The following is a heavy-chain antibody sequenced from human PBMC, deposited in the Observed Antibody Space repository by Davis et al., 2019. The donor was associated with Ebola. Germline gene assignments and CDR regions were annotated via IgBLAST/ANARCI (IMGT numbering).Heavy chain of an antibody. Sequence: PGGSLRLSCAASGFTFSNYAMTWVRQAPGKGLEWVSAISGSGGSTYYADSVKGRFTISRDNAKNSLYLQMNSLRAEDTALYYCAKDIGVRPAGSASAPTLFPLVSW. CDR2: ISGSGGST. J-gene: IGHJ5*01. CDR1: GFTFSNYA. D-gene: IGHD2-2*01. V-gene: IGHV3-23*01. CDR3: AKDIGVRPAGSASAPTLFPLVS.